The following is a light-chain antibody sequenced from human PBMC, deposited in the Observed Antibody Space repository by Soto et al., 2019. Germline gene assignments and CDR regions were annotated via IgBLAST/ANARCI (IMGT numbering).Light chain of an antibody. CDR2: AAS. J-gene: IGKJ1*01. CDR3: QQYNNWPPWT. CDR1: QSVSSY. Sequence: DIVLQQSPSTLSLSPQERATLSCMASQSVSSYLAWYQQKPGQAPRPLIYAASNRATGIPPRFSGSGSGTEFTLTISSLQPEDFAVYYCQQYNNWPPWTFGQGTKVDIK. V-gene: IGKV3D-15*01.